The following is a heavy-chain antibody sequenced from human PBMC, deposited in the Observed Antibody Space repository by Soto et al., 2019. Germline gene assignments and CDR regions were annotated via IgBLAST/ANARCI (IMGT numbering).Heavy chain of an antibody. CDR1: GGTFSSYA. D-gene: IGHD4-4*01. CDR3: ARGIYDYSNYDWLRHRYYFDY. V-gene: IGHV1-69*13. J-gene: IGHJ4*02. Sequence: GASVKVSCKASGGTFSSYAISRVRQAPGQGLEWMGGIIPIFGTANYAQKFQGRVTITADESTSTAYMELSSLRSEDTAVYYCARGIYDYSNYDWLRHRYYFDYWGQGTLVTVSS. CDR2: IIPIFGTA.